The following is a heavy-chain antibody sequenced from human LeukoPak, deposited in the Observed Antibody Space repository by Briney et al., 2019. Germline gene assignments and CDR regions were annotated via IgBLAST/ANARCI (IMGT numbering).Heavy chain of an antibody. D-gene: IGHD2-15*01. CDR3: AIRGFVVVAASLDY. CDR1: GFTFSSYA. CDR2: ISGSGGSK. Sequence: PGGSLRLSCAASGFTFSSYAMSWVRQAPGKGLEWVSAISGSGGSKYYADSVKGRFTVSRDNSKNTLYLQMNSLRAEDTAVYYCAIRGFVVVAASLDYWGQGTLVPVSS. V-gene: IGHV3-23*01. J-gene: IGHJ4*02.